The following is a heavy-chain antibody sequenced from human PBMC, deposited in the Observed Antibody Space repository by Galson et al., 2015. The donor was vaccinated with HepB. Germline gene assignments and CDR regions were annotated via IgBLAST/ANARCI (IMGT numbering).Heavy chain of an antibody. V-gene: IGHV1-69*04. Sequence: SVKVSCKASGDTFSSSTYAISWVRQAPGQGLEWMGRITPILAITNYAQKFQGRVTITADKSTSTAYMEVSSLRSDDTAVYYCARDHRTISHDYYYYYMDVWGRGTTVTVSS. CDR2: ITPILAIT. D-gene: IGHD3-3*01. J-gene: IGHJ6*03. CDR3: ARDHRTISHDYYYYYMDV. CDR1: GDTFSSSTYA.